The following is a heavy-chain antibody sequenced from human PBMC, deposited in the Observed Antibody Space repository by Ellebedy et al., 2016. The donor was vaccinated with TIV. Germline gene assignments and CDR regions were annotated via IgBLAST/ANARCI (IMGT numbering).Heavy chain of an antibody. CDR3: ARKRYSDGYYPDV. CDR2: ISAYNDKT. Sequence: AASVKVSCKASGYTFTTYGLSWVRQAPGQGLEWMGWISAYNDKTVYAKKFQGRVTLTTDTSTSTAYMELRSLRPDDTAVYYCARKRYSDGYYPDVWGQGTTLTVSS. CDR1: GYTFTTYG. D-gene: IGHD5-24*01. J-gene: IGHJ6*02. V-gene: IGHV1-18*01.